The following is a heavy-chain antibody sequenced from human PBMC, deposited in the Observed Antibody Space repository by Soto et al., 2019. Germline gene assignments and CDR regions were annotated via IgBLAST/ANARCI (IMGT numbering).Heavy chain of an antibody. D-gene: IGHD2-15*01. Sequence: EVQLLESGGGLVQPEGSLRLSCAASGFTFSSYAMSWVRQAPGKGLEWVSAISGSGGSTYYADSVKGRFTISRDNSKNTLYLQMNSLRAEDTAVYYCAKDGGGYCSGGSCYQEYYFDYWGQGTLVTVSS. J-gene: IGHJ4*02. CDR1: GFTFSSYA. CDR3: AKDGGGYCSGGSCYQEYYFDY. V-gene: IGHV3-23*01. CDR2: ISGSGGST.